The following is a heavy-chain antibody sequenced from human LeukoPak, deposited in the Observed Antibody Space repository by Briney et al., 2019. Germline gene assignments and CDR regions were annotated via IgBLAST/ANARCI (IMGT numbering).Heavy chain of an antibody. CDR3: ARPLSGSSSWHGDAFDI. J-gene: IGHJ3*02. CDR2: IYYSGST. CDR1: GGSISSSTYY. V-gene: IGHV4-39*01. D-gene: IGHD6-13*01. Sequence: PSETLSLTCTVSGGSISSSTYYWGWIREPPGKGLEWIGSIYYSGSTYYNASLKSRVTISADTSKNQFSLKLSSVTAADTAVYYCARPLSGSSSWHGDAFDIWGQGTMVTVSS.